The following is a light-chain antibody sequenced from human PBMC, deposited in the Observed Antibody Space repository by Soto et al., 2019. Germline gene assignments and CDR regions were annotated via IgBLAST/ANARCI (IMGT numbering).Light chain of an antibody. CDR1: QSFRGNY. CDR2: DAS. CDR3: QQRSKWPRLT. J-gene: IGKJ4*01. V-gene: IGKV3-11*01. Sequence: EVVLRQSPGTLSLSSGERATLSCRASQSFRGNYLAWYQQKPGQAPRLLIYDASNRATGIPARFSGSGSWTDFTLTISSLEPEDFAVYYCQQRSKWPRLTFGGGTKVDIK.